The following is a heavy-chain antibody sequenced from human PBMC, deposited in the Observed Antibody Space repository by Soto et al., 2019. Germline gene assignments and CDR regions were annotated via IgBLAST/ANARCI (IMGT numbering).Heavy chain of an antibody. CDR2: ISAYNGNT. CDR3: AREAYSSPSGDYYYYGMDV. D-gene: IGHD6-6*01. V-gene: IGHV1-18*01. Sequence: ASVKVSCKASGYTFTSYCISWVRHAPGQGLEWMGWISAYNGNTNYAQKLQGRVTMTTDTSTSTAYMELRSLRSDDTAVYYCAREAYSSPSGDYYYYGMDVWGQGTTVTVSS. CDR1: GYTFTSYC. J-gene: IGHJ6*02.